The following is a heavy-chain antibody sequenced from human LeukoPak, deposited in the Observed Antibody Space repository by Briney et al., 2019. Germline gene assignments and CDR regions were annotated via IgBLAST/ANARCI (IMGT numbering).Heavy chain of an antibody. CDR1: GFTFSSYA. CDR2: ISGSGGST. Sequence: TGGSLRLSCAASGFTFSSYAMSWVRQAPGKGLEWVSAISGSGGSTYYADSVKGRFTISRDNSKNTLHLQMNSLRAEDTAVYYCAKDRDYYDSSGGFDYWGQGTLVTVSS. D-gene: IGHD3-22*01. CDR3: AKDRDYYDSSGGFDY. J-gene: IGHJ4*02. V-gene: IGHV3-23*01.